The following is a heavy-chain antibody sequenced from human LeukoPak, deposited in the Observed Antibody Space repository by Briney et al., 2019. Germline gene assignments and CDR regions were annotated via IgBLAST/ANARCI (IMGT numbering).Heavy chain of an antibody. CDR3: ARVAEAAAFDS. Sequence: GGSLRLSCAASGFAFRNYAMHWVRQAPGKGLEWVSSISSSSRYIYYADSMKGRFTISRDNSKNSLYLQMNSLRAEDTAVYYCARVAEAAAFDSWGQGTLVTVSS. D-gene: IGHD6-13*01. J-gene: IGHJ4*02. V-gene: IGHV3-21*06. CDR2: ISSSSRYI. CDR1: GFAFRNYA.